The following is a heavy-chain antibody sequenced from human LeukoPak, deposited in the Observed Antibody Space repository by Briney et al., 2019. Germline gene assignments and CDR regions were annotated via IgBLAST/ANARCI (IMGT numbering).Heavy chain of an antibody. CDR1: GYTFTSYG. CDR3: ARLYYYDSSGCSSGFDY. CDR2: ISAYNGNT. D-gene: IGHD3-22*01. V-gene: IGHV1-18*01. J-gene: IGHJ4*02. Sequence: ASVKVSCKASGYTFTSYGISWVRQAPGQGLEWMGWISAYNGNTNYAQKLQGRVTMTTDTSTSTAYMELRSLRSDDTAVYYCARLYYYDSSGCSSGFDYWGQGTLVTVSS.